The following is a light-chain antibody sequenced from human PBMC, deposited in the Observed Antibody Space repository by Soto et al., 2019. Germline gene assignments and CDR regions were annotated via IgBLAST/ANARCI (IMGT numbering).Light chain of an antibody. CDR1: QSLLYSNGYNY. V-gene: IGKV2-28*01. Sequence: DIVMTQSPLSLPVTLGEPASISCRSSQSLLYSNGYNYLDWYLQKPGQSPQLLISLASNRASGVPDRFSGSGSGTDFTLRISRVEAEDVGVYYCLQTLQTPLYAFGQGTKLEIK. CDR3: LQTLQTPLYA. CDR2: LAS. J-gene: IGKJ2*01.